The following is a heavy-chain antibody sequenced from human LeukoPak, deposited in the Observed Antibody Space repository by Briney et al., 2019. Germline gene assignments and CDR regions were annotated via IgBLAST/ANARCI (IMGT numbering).Heavy chain of an antibody. D-gene: IGHD3-22*01. V-gene: IGHV4-39*01. CDR1: GGSISGSKHY. Sequence: SETLSLTCTVSGGSISGSKHYWAWIRQPPGKGLEWIVSVYDSGSTHYNPSLKSRVTILVDTSKNQFSLQLTSATAADTAVYYCARHLPALIIVPSWFDPWGQGTLVTVSS. CDR3: ARHLPALIIVPSWFDP. CDR2: VYDSGST. J-gene: IGHJ5*02.